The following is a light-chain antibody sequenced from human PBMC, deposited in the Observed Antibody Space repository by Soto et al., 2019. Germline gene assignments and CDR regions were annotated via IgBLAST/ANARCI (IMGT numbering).Light chain of an antibody. CDR2: GAS. CDR1: QSVGSS. V-gene: IGKV3-15*01. J-gene: IGKJ2*01. CDR3: QQYDNWPPYT. Sequence: EIVMTQSPATLSLSPGERATLSCRASQSVGSSLAWYQQKPGQAPRLLIYGASNRATGVAARFSGSGSGTELSLYLRCLQSEDFAVYFCQQYDNWPPYTLGQGTKLEI.